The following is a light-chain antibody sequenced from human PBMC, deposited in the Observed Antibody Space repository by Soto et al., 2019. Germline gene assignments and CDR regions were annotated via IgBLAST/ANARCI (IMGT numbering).Light chain of an antibody. J-gene: IGKJ1*01. CDR1: QSISTY. Sequence: DIQLTQSPSPLSASVGDRVAITCLASQSISTYLNWYQQKPGKAPKVLIYAASNLQSGVPSRFSGSGSGTEFTLTISSLQPDDFATYYCQQYNSYSAFGQGTKVDIK. V-gene: IGKV1-9*01. CDR2: AAS. CDR3: QQYNSYSA.